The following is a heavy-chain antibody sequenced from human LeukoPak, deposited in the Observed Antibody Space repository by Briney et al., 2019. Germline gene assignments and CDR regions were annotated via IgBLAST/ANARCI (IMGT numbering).Heavy chain of an antibody. CDR3: ARGARGIAAAGTLDY. D-gene: IGHD6-13*01. CDR1: GFTFSSYS. J-gene: IGHJ4*02. V-gene: IGHV3-21*01. Sequence: GGSLRLSCAASGFTFSSYSMNWVRQAPGKGLEWVSSISSSSSYIYYADSVKGRFTISRDNAKNSLYLQMNSLRAEDMAVYYCARGARGIAAAGTLDYWGQGTLVTVSS. CDR2: ISSSSSYI.